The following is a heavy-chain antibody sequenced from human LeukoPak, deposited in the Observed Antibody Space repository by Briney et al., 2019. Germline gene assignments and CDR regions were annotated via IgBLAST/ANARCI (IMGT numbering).Heavy chain of an antibody. CDR1: GYSFTSYW. V-gene: IGHV5-51*01. D-gene: IGHD6-13*01. Sequence: GESLKISCKGSGYSFTSYWIGWVRQLPGKGLGWMGIIYPGDSATRYSPSFQGQVTISAAKSISTAYLHWSTLTDSATAMYYCARIAAAAKVYYYYYYPDVWGKGTTVTVSS. CDR3: ARIAAAAKVYYYYYYPDV. CDR2: IYPGDSAT. J-gene: IGHJ6*03.